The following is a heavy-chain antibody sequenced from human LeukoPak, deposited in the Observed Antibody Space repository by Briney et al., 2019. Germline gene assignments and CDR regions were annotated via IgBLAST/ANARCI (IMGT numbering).Heavy chain of an antibody. CDR1: GGTFSSYA. CDR3: ARGGEANYYGTSGYYLYYY. CDR2: IIPIFGTA. Sequence: ASVKVSCKASGGTFSSYAISWVRQAPGQGLEWMGGIIPIFGTANYAQKFQGRVTITTDESTSTAYMELSSLRSEDTAAYYCARGGEANYYGTSGYYLYYYWGQGTLVTVSS. J-gene: IGHJ4*02. D-gene: IGHD3-22*01. V-gene: IGHV1-69*05.